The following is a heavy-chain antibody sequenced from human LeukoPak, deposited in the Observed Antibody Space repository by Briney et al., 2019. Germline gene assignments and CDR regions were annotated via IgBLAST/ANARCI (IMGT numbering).Heavy chain of an antibody. Sequence: GSVKVSCKASGYTFTSYGVSWVRQAPGKGLEWMGWICVYNGNTYYAQKLRGRVTITKDTSTSTAYMELRSLRSDDTAVYYCRRGLNYDFWSGYYLDYWGQGTLVTVSS. CDR2: ICVYNGNT. D-gene: IGHD3-3*01. J-gene: IGHJ4*02. V-gene: IGHV1-18*01. CDR1: GYTFTSYG. CDR3: RRGLNYDFWSGYYLDY.